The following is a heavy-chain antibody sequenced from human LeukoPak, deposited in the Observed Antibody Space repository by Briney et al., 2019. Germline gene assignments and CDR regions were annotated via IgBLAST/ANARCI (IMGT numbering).Heavy chain of an antibody. CDR2: IYYSGST. CDR3: ARGGIVGATEDPAFDI. D-gene: IGHD1-26*01. Sequence: PSETLSLTCTVSGGSISSYYWSWIRQPPGKGLEWIGYIYYSGSTNYNPSLKSRVTISVDTSKNQFSLKLSSVTAADTAVYYCARGGIVGATEDPAFDIWGQGTMVTVSS. J-gene: IGHJ3*02. V-gene: IGHV4-59*08. CDR1: GGSISSYY.